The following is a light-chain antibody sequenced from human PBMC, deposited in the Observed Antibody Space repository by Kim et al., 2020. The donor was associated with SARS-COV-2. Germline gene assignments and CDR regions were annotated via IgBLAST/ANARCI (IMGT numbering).Light chain of an antibody. CDR1: QGVLKSSNNLNY. CDR3: QQYYGAPMT. V-gene: IGKV4-1*01. CDR2: WAS. Sequence: ATINCKSSQGVLKSSNNLNYLAWFQQKPGQPPKLIIFWASTRESGVPDRFSGSGSGTEFTLTISSLQAEDVAIYYCQQYYGAPMTFGQGTRLEIK. J-gene: IGKJ5*01.